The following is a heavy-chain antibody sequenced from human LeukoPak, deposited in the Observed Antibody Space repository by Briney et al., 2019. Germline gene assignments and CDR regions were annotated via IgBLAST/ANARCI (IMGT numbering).Heavy chain of an antibody. Sequence: GGSLGLSCTASGFTFSSYTMSWVRQAPGKGLKWVSTITTGGPNTYYADSVKGRFTVSRDDSKNTLYLQMNSLRAEDTAVYYCAKDGGLWVSAHWGDSWGRGTLVTVSS. CDR3: AKDGGLWVSAHWGDS. D-gene: IGHD7-27*01. CDR2: ITTGGPNT. CDR1: GFTFSSYT. J-gene: IGHJ4*02. V-gene: IGHV3-23*01.